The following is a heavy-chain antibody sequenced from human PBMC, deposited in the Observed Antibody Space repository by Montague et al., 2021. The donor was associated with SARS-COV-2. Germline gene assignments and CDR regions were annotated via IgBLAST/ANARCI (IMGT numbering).Heavy chain of an antibody. V-gene: IGHV4-39*07. Sequence: SETLSLTCTVSGGSISSSNYYWGWIRQPPGKGLEWIGSIYYSGSSYYNPSLKSRAAISVDTSKNQFSLKLSSVTAADTAVFYCARDQWYGHCFDPWGQGTLVTVSS. CDR3: ARDQWYGHCFDP. CDR2: IYYSGSS. D-gene: IGHD2-15*01. J-gene: IGHJ5*02. CDR1: GGSISSSNYY.